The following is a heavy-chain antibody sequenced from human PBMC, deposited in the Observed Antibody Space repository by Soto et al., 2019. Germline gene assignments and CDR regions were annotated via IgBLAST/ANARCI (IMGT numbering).Heavy chain of an antibody. CDR1: GYTFNNYW. CDR3: ARYPTLTDYFFHGMDV. V-gene: IGHV5-51*01. Sequence: PGESLKISCKGSGYTFNNYWIVWVRQIPGKGLEWMGIIYPGDSDTRYSPSFQGQVTISADRSISTAYLQWSSLKASDTGMYYCARYPTLTDYFFHGMDVWGQGTTVTVSS. J-gene: IGHJ6*02. CDR2: IYPGDSDT. D-gene: IGHD4-17*01.